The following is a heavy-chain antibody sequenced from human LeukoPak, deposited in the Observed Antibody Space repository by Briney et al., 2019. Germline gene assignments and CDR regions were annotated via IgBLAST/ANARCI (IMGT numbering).Heavy chain of an antibody. CDR1: GYTFTSYY. J-gene: IGHJ4*02. CDR3: ARESSGNWNKVSFFDY. D-gene: IGHD1/OR15-1a*01. V-gene: IGHV1-46*01. Sequence: ASVKVSCKASGYTFTSYYMHWVRQAPGQGLEWMGIINPSGGSTSYAQKFQGRVTMTRDMSTSTVYMELSSLRSEDTAVYYCARESSGNWNKVSFFDYWGQGTLVTVSS. CDR2: INPSGGST.